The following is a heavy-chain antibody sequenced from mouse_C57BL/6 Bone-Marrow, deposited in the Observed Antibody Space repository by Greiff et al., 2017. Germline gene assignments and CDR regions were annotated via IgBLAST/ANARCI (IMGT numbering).Heavy chain of an antibody. V-gene: IGHV5-17*01. J-gene: IGHJ4*01. CDR2: ISSGSSTI. CDR1: GFTFSDYG. Sequence: EVQLVESGGGLVKPGGSLKLSCAASGFTFSDYGMHWVRQAPEKGLEWVAYISSGSSTIYYADTVKGRVTISRDNAKNTLFLQMTSLRSEDTAMYYCARISDYAMDYWGQGTSVTVSS. CDR3: ARISDYAMDY.